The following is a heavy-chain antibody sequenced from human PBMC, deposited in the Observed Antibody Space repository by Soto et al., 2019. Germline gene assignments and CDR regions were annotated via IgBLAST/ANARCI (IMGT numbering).Heavy chain of an antibody. CDR2: IYTSGST. Sequence: SETLSLTCTVSGGSISSYYWSWIRQPAGKGLEWIGRIYTSGSTNYNPSLNSRVTMSVDTSKNQFSLKLSSVTAADTAVYYCARASLNYYDSSGPPDYWGQGTLVTVSS. CDR1: GGSISSYY. V-gene: IGHV4-4*07. D-gene: IGHD3-22*01. J-gene: IGHJ4*02. CDR3: ARASLNYYDSSGPPDY.